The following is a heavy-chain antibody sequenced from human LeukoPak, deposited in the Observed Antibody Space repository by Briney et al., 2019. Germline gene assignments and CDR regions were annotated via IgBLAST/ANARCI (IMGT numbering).Heavy chain of an antibody. V-gene: IGHV4-34*01. J-gene: IGHJ5*02. Sequence: SETLSLTCAVYGGSFSGYYWSWIRQPPGKGLEWIGEINHSGSTNYNPSLKSRVTISVDTSKNQFSLKLTSVTAADTAVYYCARHVRKRGIAVAGTPGWFDPWGQGTLVTVSS. D-gene: IGHD6-19*01. CDR2: INHSGST. CDR3: ARHVRKRGIAVAGTPGWFDP. CDR1: GGSFSGYY.